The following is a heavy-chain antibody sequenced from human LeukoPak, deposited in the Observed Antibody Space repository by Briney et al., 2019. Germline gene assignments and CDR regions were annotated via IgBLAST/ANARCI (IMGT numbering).Heavy chain of an antibody. CDR3: ARGSCSSSSCYERLNGLDV. Sequence: PGGSLRLSCAAPGFTFSNYDMHSVRQATGKGLEWVSAFHTAGDTHYSGSVKGRFATSRENAKNSCYLQMNNLRAGDTAVYYCARGSCSSSSCYERLNGLDVWGQGTPVTVSS. CDR2: FHTAGDT. J-gene: IGHJ6*02. D-gene: IGHD2-2*01. V-gene: IGHV3-13*01. CDR1: GFTFSNYD.